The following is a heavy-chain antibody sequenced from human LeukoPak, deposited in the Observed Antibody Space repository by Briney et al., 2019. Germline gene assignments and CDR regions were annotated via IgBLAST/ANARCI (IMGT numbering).Heavy chain of an antibody. Sequence: ASVEVSCKASGYTFTGYYIHWVRQAPGQGLEWMGWINPNSGGTNYAQKFQGRVTMTRDTSISTAYMELSRLRSDDTAVYYCARVSNIAAAGEIDYWGQGTLVTVSS. V-gene: IGHV1-2*02. J-gene: IGHJ4*02. CDR3: ARVSNIAAAGEIDY. CDR2: INPNSGGT. CDR1: GYTFTGYY. D-gene: IGHD6-13*01.